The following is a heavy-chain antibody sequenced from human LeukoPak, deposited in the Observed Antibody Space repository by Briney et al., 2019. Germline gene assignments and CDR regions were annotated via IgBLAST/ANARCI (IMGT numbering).Heavy chain of an antibody. J-gene: IGHJ3*02. CDR1: GGSISSHY. CDR3: ARGDCSGGSCYFSIVHAFDI. V-gene: IGHV4-59*11. CDR2: IYSPGTT. D-gene: IGHD2-15*01. Sequence: SETLSLTCTVSGGSISSHYWTWIRQPPGKGLDWIGYIYSPGTTNYNPSLKSRVTISVDTSKNQFSLKLSSVTAADTAVYYCARGDCSGGSCYFSIVHAFDIWGQGTMVTVSS.